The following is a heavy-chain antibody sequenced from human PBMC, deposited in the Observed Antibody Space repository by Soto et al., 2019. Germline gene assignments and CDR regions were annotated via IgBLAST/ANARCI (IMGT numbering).Heavy chain of an antibody. CDR1: GFTFSDYY. D-gene: IGHD5-12*01. CDR3: ARDSRQDGYTIDY. CDR2: ISSSSSYT. Sequence: PGGSLRLSCAASGFTFSDYYITWIRQAPGKGLEWVSYISSSSSYTNYADSVKGRFTISRDNARNSLYLQMNSLRAEDTAVYYCARDSRQDGYTIDYWGQGTLVTVSS. J-gene: IGHJ4*02. V-gene: IGHV3-11*06.